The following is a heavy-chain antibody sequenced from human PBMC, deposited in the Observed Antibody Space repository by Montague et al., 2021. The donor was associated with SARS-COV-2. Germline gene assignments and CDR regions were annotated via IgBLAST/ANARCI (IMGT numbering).Heavy chain of an antibody. CDR2: INQAGRT. CDR1: GGSLSFYY. D-gene: IGHD3-10*01. J-gene: IGHJ4*02. CDR3: AGGYGSGSYSS. Sequence: SETLSLTCALNGGSLSFYYWTWIRQSPGKGLEWIGGINQAGRTTYNPSLSSRLTMSIDTSRKQYSLNLTSVTAADTAVYYCAGGYGSGSYSSWGQGTLVTVSS. V-gene: IGHV4-34*10.